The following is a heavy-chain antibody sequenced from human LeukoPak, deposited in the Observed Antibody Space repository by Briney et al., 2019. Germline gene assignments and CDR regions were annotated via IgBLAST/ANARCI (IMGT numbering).Heavy chain of an antibody. V-gene: IGHV3-23*01. CDR1: GFTFRSHA. D-gene: IGHD2-21*01. Sequence: GGSLRLSCVGSGFTFRSHAMSWVRQAPEKGLEFVSGIYENGGTTYYADSEKGRFSISRDNSKNTLYLQMDSLRGEDTAVYYCAKDFRIGYSAHFDYWGQGALVTVSS. CDR2: IYENGGTT. J-gene: IGHJ4*02. CDR3: AKDFRIGYSAHFDY.